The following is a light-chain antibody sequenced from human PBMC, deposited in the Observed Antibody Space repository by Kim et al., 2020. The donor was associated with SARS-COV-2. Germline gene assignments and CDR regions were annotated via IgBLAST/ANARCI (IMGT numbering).Light chain of an antibody. J-gene: IGLJ2*01. CDR1: SGNSSYA. CDR2: VNSDGSH. Sequence: ASVKLPCTLSSGNSSYAIAWHQQQPEKGPRYLMKVNSDGSHSKGDGIPDRFSGSSSGAERFLTISSLQSEDEADYYCQTWGTGIVVFGGGTQLTVL. CDR3: QTWGTGIVV. V-gene: IGLV4-69*01.